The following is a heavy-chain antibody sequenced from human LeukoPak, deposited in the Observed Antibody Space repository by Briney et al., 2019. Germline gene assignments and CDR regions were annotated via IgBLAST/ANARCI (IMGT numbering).Heavy chain of an antibody. CDR2: IKKDGSEK. D-gene: IGHD2-15*01. CDR1: GFTFSSYW. J-gene: IGHJ4*02. Sequence: GGSLRLSCAASGFTFSSYWMSWVRQAPGKGLEWVANIKKDGSEKYYVDSVKGRFTISRDNAKNSLYLQMNSLRAEDTAVYYCARDHQGYCSGGSCTYFDYWGQGTLVTVSS. CDR3: ARDHQGYCSGGSCTYFDY. V-gene: IGHV3-7*01.